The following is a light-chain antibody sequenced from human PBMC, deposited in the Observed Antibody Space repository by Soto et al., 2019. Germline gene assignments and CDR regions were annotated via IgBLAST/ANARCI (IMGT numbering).Light chain of an antibody. CDR3: QKYNSAPPFT. V-gene: IGKV1-27*01. CDR1: QDISNY. Sequence: DIQMTQSPSSLSASVGDRVTITCRASQDISNYLAWYQQKPGKIPKPLIYAASTLQSGVPSRFSGSGSGADFTLTISSLQPEDVATYYCQKYNSAPPFTFXPGTKVDIK. J-gene: IGKJ3*01. CDR2: AAS.